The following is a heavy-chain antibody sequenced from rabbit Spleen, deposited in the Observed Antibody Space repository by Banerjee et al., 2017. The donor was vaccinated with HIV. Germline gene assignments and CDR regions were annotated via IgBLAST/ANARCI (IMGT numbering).Heavy chain of an antibody. Sequence: QEQLKEPGGALVTPGGTLTLTCTASGSDISSSYWICWVRQAPGKGLEWIGCIYPGSSGTTYYASWAKGRFTISKSTSLNTVDLKMTSLTVADTATYFCARDVGVGGVNGYTCGFNLWGPGTLVTVS. CDR2: IYPGSSGTT. CDR3: ARDVGVGGVNGYTCGFNL. CDR1: GSDISSSYW. J-gene: IGHJ4*01. D-gene: IGHD6-1*01. V-gene: IGHV1S45*01.